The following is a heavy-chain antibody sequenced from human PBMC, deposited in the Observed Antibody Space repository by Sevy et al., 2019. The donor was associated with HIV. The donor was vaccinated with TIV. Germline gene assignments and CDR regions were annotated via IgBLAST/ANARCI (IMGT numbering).Heavy chain of an antibody. D-gene: IGHD4-17*01. Sequence: GGSLRLSCAASGFTFSSYSMNWVRQAPGKGLEWVSSISSSSSHIYYADSGKGRFPSSRDNAKNSLYLQMISLRAEDTAVNYCARLDYGDYVLLSADYYYYGMDVWGQGTTVTVSS. J-gene: IGHJ6*02. CDR3: ARLDYGDYVLLSADYYYYGMDV. CDR1: GFTFSSYS. V-gene: IGHV3-21*01. CDR2: ISSSSSHI.